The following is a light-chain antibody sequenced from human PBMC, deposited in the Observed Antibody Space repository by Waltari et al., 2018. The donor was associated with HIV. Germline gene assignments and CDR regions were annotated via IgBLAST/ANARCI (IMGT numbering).Light chain of an antibody. Sequence: DIVMTQSPDSLVVSLGERATINCKSSQSVLYRSNNKNYLNWYQQKPGQPPKLLISWASTRESGVPDRFSGSGSGTEFTLTISSRQAEDVAVYYCQQYYSRLLTFGGGTKVEIE. CDR1: QSVLYRSNNKNY. CDR2: WAS. J-gene: IGKJ4*02. V-gene: IGKV4-1*01. CDR3: QQYYSRLLT.